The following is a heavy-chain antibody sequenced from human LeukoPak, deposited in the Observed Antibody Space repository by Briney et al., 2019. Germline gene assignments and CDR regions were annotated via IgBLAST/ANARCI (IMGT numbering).Heavy chain of an antibody. CDR3: ARADLNRVGNNYGYYFDY. CDR1: GFTFSSYN. V-gene: IGHV3-21*06. D-gene: IGHD5-18*01. CDR2: ISGSSRYI. J-gene: IGHJ4*02. Sequence: NPGGSLRLSCAASGFTFSSYNMNWVRRAPGEGLEWVSSISGSSRYIYYADSLKGRFTISRDNAKNSLYLQMNSLRVEDTAVYYCARADLNRVGNNYGYYFDYWGQGTLVTVSS.